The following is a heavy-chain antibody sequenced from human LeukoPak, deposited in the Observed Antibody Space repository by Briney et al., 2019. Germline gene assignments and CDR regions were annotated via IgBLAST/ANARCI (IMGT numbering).Heavy chain of an antibody. CDR1: GFTFSSYA. CDR2: LRGDGDT. J-gene: IGHJ4*02. Sequence: GGSLRLSCAASGFTFSSYAMSWVRQAPARGLEWVASLRGDGDTFYADSVKGRFTLSRDESRNTVYLQMNNLRVEDTAVYFCAKASWVSSADAVLWGQGTLVTVSS. D-gene: IGHD3-3*02. V-gene: IGHV3-23*01. CDR3: AKASWVSSADAVL.